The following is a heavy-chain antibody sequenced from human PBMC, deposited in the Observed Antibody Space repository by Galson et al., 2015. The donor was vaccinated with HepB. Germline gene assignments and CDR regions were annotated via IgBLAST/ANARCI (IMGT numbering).Heavy chain of an antibody. D-gene: IGHD3-22*01. CDR2: ISYDGSNK. Sequence: SLRLSCAASGFTFSSYAMHWVRQAPGKGLEWVAVISYDGSNKYYADSVKGRFTISRDNSKNTLYLQMNSLRAEDTAVYYCARGFENEDDSSGYYPGYWGQGTLVTVSS. V-gene: IGHV3-30-3*01. CDR3: ARGFENEDDSSGYYPGY. J-gene: IGHJ4*02. CDR1: GFTFSSYA.